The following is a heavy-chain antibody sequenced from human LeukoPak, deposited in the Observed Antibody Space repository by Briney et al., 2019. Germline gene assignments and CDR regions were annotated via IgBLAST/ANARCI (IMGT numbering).Heavy chain of an antibody. V-gene: IGHV3-23*01. J-gene: IGHJ4*02. CDR2: ISGSGGST. D-gene: IGHD6-6*01. CDR3: AKGRIAARLTFDY. CDR1: GFTSSSYA. Sequence: GGSLRLSCAASGFTSSSYAMSWVRQAPGKGLEWVSAISGSGGSTYYADSVKGRFTISRDNSKNTLYLQMNSLRAEDTAVYYCAKGRIAARLTFDYWGQGTLVTVSS.